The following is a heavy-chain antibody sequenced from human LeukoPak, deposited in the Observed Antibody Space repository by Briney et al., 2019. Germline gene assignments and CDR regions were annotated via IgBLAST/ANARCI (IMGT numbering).Heavy chain of an antibody. D-gene: IGHD1-26*01. V-gene: IGHV3-23*01. CDR3: AKDGFGSYYTGAAFDI. J-gene: IGHJ3*02. Sequence: GGSLRLSCAASGFTFSSYAMSWVRQAPGKGLEWVSAISGSGGSTYYADSVKGRFTISRDNSKNTLYLQMNSLRAEDTAVYYCAKDGFGSYYTGAAFDIWGQGTMVTVSS. CDR1: GFTFSSYA. CDR2: ISGSGGST.